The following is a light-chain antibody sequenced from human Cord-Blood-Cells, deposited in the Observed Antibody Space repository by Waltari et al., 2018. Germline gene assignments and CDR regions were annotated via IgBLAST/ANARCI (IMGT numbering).Light chain of an antibody. J-gene: IGKJ1*01. V-gene: IGKV1-27*01. CDR2: ASS. CDR3: QKYNSAPQT. Sequence: DIQMTQSPYSVSASVGDRVTITCRASPGISNYLAWYQQKPGKVPKLLIYASSTLQSWVPSRFSGSGSGTDFTLTISSLQPEDVATSYCQKYNSAPQTVGQGTKVEIK. CDR1: PGISNY.